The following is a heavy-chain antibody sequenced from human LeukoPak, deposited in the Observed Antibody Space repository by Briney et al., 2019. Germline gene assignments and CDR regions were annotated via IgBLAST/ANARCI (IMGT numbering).Heavy chain of an antibody. CDR1: GFTFSSYW. Sequence: GGSLRLSCAASGFTFSSYWMSWVRQAPGKGLEWVSAISGSGGSTYYADSVKGRFTISRDNSKNTLYLQMNSLRAEDTAVYYCAKSLTMVRALAYYWGQGTLVTVSS. J-gene: IGHJ4*02. CDR2: ISGSGGST. V-gene: IGHV3-23*01. D-gene: IGHD3-10*01. CDR3: AKSLTMVRALAYY.